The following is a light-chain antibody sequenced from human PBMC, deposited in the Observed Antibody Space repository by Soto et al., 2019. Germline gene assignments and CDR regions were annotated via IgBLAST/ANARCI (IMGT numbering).Light chain of an antibody. CDR2: GAS. CDR1: RSVNSRY. Sequence: EIELTQSPGTLSVSPGERATLSCRASRSVNSRYLGWYQQKPGQAPRLLIYGASNRDTGVPDRFSGSGSGTDFTLTISRLEPGDFAVYYCQQYGYAPNTFGQGTKLDIK. V-gene: IGKV3-20*01. J-gene: IGKJ2*01. CDR3: QQYGYAPNT.